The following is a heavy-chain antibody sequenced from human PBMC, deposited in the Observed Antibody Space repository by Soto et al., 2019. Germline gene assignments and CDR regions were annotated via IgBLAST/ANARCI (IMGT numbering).Heavy chain of an antibody. V-gene: IGHV3-7*05. CDR1: GFTFSNYW. D-gene: IGHD6-13*01. CDR3: ARVIPTTAAGTDY. CDR2: IKQNGSEK. Sequence: GGSLSLSCAASGFTFSNYWMTWVRQAPGKGLEWVANIKQNGSEKDYVDSVKGRFTISRDNAQNSLFLQMNSLRVDDTAVYYCARVIPTTAAGTDYWGQGTLVTVSS. J-gene: IGHJ4*02.